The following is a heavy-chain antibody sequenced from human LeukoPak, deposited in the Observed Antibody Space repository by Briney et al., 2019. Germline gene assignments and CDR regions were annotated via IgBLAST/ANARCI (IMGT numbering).Heavy chain of an antibody. D-gene: IGHD4-17*01. J-gene: IGHJ4*02. Sequence: ASVKVSCKASGYTFTGNYMHWVRQAPGQGLEWMGWINPNSGGTNYAQKFQGRVTMTRDTSISTAYMELSRLRSDETAVYYCARDQPLPDYGDYAFDYWGQGTLVTVSS. CDR1: GYTFTGNY. V-gene: IGHV1-2*02. CDR3: ARDQPLPDYGDYAFDY. CDR2: INPNSGGT.